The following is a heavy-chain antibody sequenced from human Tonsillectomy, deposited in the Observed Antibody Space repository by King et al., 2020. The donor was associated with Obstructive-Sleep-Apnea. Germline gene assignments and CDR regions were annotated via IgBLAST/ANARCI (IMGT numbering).Heavy chain of an antibody. J-gene: IGHJ4*02. CDR1: GGAFSNYG. CDR3: ARKGYNYDYALAF. Sequence: QLVQSGAELKKPGSSVKVSCKVSGGAFSNYGISWLRQAPGQGLEWMGGIIPIFGTSNYPQNFQGRVTFTADKATNTVYMELGSLTSDDTAVYYCARKGYNYDYALAFWGQGTLVTVST. D-gene: IGHD4-17*01. V-gene: IGHV1-69*06. CDR2: IIPIFGTS.